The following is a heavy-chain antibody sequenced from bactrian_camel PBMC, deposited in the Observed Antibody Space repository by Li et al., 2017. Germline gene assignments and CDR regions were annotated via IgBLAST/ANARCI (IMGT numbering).Heavy chain of an antibody. CDR2: FRGDGST. Sequence: VQLVESGGGSVQAGGSLRLSSAASEFTYSRYCMGWFRQVPGKEREGVAAFRGDGSTRYAESVEGRFTLSKDNAKNTLYLQMNSLKPEDTAMYYCAARLCWAGSWFDFNYWGQGTQVTVS. CDR3: AARLCWAGSWFDFNY. CDR1: EFTYSRYC. V-gene: IGHV3S26*01. J-gene: IGHJ4*01. D-gene: IGHD2*01.